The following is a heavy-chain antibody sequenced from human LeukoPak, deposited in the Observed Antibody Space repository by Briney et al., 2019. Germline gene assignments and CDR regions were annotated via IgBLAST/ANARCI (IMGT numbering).Heavy chain of an antibody. V-gene: IGHV4-39*01. CDR2: IYYTGST. J-gene: IGHJ4*02. Sequence: SETLSLTCTVSGGSISGSDYYWGWIRQPPGKGLEWIGSIYYTGSTYYNPSLQSRVSISVDTSKNQFSLKLSSVTAADTAVYYCASPTVNWGQGTLVTVSS. CDR1: GGSISGSDYY. CDR3: ASPTVN. D-gene: IGHD1-1*01.